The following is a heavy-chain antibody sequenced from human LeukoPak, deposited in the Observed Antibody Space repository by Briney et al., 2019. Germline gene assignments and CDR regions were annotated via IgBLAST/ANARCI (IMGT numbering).Heavy chain of an antibody. V-gene: IGHV6-1*01. D-gene: IGHD2-2*01. J-gene: IGHJ5*02. CDR3: ARRLTQYDCFDP. CDR1: GDSVSSNSVT. CDR2: TYYRSTWYN. Sequence: SQTLSLTCAISGDSVSSNSVTWNWIRQSPSRGLEWLGRTYYRSTWYNDYAVSVRGRITVNPDSSKNQFSLHLNSVTPEDTAVYYCARRLTQYDCFDPWGQGILVTVSS.